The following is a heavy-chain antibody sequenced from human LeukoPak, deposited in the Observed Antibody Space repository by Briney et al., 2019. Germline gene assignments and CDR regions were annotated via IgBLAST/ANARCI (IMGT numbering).Heavy chain of an antibody. V-gene: IGHV3-23*01. Sequence: PGGSLRLSCAASGFTFSSYWMPWVRQAPGKGLVWVSAISGSGGSTYYADSVKGRFTISRDNSKNTLYLQMNSLRAEDTAVYYCAKGGARITIFGVVSDAFDIWGQGTMVTVSS. CDR3: AKGGARITIFGVVSDAFDI. J-gene: IGHJ3*02. CDR1: GFTFSSYW. D-gene: IGHD3-3*01. CDR2: ISGSGGST.